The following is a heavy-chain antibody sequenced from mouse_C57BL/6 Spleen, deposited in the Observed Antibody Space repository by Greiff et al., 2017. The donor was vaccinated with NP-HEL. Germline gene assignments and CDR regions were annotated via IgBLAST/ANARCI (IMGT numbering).Heavy chain of an antibody. Sequence: ESGPGLVKPSQSLSLTCSVTGYSITSGYYWNWIRQFPGNKLEWMGYISYDGSNNYNPSLKNRISITRDTSKNQFFLKLNSVTTEDTATYYCARGTYYYGSSYFWYFDVWGTGTTVTVSS. J-gene: IGHJ1*03. CDR3: ARGTYYYGSSYFWYFDV. CDR1: GYSITSGYY. CDR2: ISYDGSN. V-gene: IGHV3-6*01. D-gene: IGHD1-1*01.